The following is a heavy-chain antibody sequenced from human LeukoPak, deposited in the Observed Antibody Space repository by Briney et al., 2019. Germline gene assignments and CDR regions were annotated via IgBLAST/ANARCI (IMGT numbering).Heavy chain of an antibody. CDR3: ASLWFGELYVDY. J-gene: IGHJ4*02. CDR1: GGSISSSSYY. V-gene: IGHV4-39*01. D-gene: IGHD3-10*01. CDR2: IYYSGST. Sequence: SETLSLTCTVSGGSISSSSYYWGWIRQPPGKGLEWIGSIYYSGSTYYNPSLKSRVTISVDTSKNQFSLKLSSVTAADTAVYYCASLWFGELYVDYWGQGTLVTVSS.